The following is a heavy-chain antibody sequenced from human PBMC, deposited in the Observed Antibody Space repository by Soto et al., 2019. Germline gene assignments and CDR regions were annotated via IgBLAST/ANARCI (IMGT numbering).Heavy chain of an antibody. Sequence: SETLSLTCTVSGVTLTGYYWSWIRQTPGETLEWIGCIYFNGTTNYNPSLKSRVAISLDMSKNQFSLELSSMTAADTAVYHCARGKGTHKYWGRGTLVTVSS. CDR1: GVTLTGYY. J-gene: IGHJ4*02. CDR2: IYFNGTT. CDR3: ARGKGTHKY. V-gene: IGHV4-59*01. D-gene: IGHD3-10*01.